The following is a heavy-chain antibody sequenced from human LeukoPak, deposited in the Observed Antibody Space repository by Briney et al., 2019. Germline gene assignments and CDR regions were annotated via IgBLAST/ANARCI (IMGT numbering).Heavy chain of an antibody. CDR2: ISNSGTYI. V-gene: IGHV3-21*01. CDR1: GFTFSSYT. Sequence: GGSLRLSCAGSGFTFSSYTINWVRQTPGKGLEWVSSISNSGTYIFYSDSVKGRFTISRDNAKNSLSLQMNSLKAEDTAVYYCAREINRGSFVFDYWGPGSLVTVPS. CDR3: AREINRGSFVFDY. D-gene: IGHD1-26*01. J-gene: IGHJ4*02.